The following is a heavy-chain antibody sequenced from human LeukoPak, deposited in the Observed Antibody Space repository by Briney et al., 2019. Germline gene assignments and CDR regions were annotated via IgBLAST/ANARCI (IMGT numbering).Heavy chain of an antibody. CDR2: IIPIFGTA. Sequence: ASVKVSCKASGGTFSSYAISWVRQAPGQGLEWMGGIIPIFGTANYAQKFQGRVTITADESTSTAYMELSSLRSEDTAVYYCARDRPRVVRGVITAFDIWGQGTMVTVSS. CDR1: GGTFSSYA. V-gene: IGHV1-69*13. D-gene: IGHD3-10*01. CDR3: ARDRPRVVRGVITAFDI. J-gene: IGHJ3*02.